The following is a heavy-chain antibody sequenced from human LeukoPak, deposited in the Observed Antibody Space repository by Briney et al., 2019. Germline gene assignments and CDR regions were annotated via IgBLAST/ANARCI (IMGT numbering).Heavy chain of an antibody. CDR1: GFTFSSYA. D-gene: IGHD2-2*02. CDR2: ISGDGGAT. Sequence: GGSLRLSCSASGFTFSSYAMHWVRRAPGKGLEYVSAISGDGGATYYADSVKGRFTIARDNSKNTLYLQMNSLRAEDTAVYYCAKGNCRGTSCYSDYWGQGTLVTVSS. V-gene: IGHV3-64*04. CDR3: AKGNCRGTSCYSDY. J-gene: IGHJ4*02.